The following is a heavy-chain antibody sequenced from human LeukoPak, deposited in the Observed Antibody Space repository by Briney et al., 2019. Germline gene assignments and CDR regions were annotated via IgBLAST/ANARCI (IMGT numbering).Heavy chain of an antibody. J-gene: IGHJ5*02. Sequence: NPSETLSLTCTVSGGSVSSTSYYWGWIRQPPGKGLEWIGSIYYSGNTYYNPSLKSRVTISVDTSKKQLSLKLSSVTAADTAVYYCARRPTIPKFHTAMVRERCWFDPWGQGTLVTVSS. V-gene: IGHV4-39*07. D-gene: IGHD5-18*01. CDR2: IYYSGNT. CDR3: ARRPTIPKFHTAMVRERCWFDP. CDR1: GGSVSSTSYY.